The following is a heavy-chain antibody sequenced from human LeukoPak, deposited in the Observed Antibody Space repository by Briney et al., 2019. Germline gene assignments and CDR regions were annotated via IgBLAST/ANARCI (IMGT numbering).Heavy chain of an antibody. Sequence: GGSLRLSCAASGFSFSNYWMSWVRQAPGKGLEWVGHAKQDGSETYYVDSVKGRFTISRDNSKNTLYLQMNSLRAEDTAVYYCARDHDYYDSSGRAQSFDYWGQGTLVTVSS. J-gene: IGHJ4*02. CDR1: GFSFSNYW. V-gene: IGHV3-7*01. CDR3: ARDHDYYDSSGRAQSFDY. CDR2: AKQDGSET. D-gene: IGHD3-22*01.